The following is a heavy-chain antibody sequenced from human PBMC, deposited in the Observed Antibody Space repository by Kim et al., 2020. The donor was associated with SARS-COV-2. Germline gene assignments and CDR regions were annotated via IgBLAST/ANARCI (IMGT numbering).Heavy chain of an antibody. CDR2: ISWNSGSI. Sequence: GGSLRLSCAASGFTFDDYAMHWVRQAPGKGLEWVSGISWNSGSIGYADSVKGRFTISRDNAKNSLYLQMNSLRAEDTALYYCAKDFEAGSYGDKRTFDYWGQGTLVTVSS. CDR1: GFTFDDYA. D-gene: IGHD4-17*01. J-gene: IGHJ4*02. V-gene: IGHV3-9*01. CDR3: AKDFEAGSYGDKRTFDY.